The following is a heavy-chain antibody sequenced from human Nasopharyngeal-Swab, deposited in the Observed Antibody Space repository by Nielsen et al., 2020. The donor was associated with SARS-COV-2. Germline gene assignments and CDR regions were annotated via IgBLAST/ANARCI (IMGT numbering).Heavy chain of an antibody. D-gene: IGHD3-10*01. CDR3: ARDRGTNEVDY. CDR2: IWYDGSKK. Sequence: WIRQPPGKGLEWVAVIWYDGSKKYYGDSGKGRFTISRDNSKNTVYLQMNSLRAEDTAVYYCARDRGTNEVDYWGQGTLVTVSS. J-gene: IGHJ4*02. V-gene: IGHV3-33*01.